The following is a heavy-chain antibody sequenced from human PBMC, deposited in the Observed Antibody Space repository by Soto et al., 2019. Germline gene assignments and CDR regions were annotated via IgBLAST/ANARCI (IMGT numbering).Heavy chain of an antibody. CDR1: GGSISSSSYY. Sequence: QVQLQESGPGLVKASETLSLTCTVSGGSISSSSYYWGWIRQPPGKGLGWIGSIYYSGSTYYNPSVRSRVTISVDTSKNQFSLKLSSVTAADTAVYYCATLPEDCTHGVCFSYYYYLDVWGKGKTVSVSS. V-gene: IGHV4-39*01. CDR3: ATLPEDCTHGVCFSYYYYLDV. J-gene: IGHJ6*03. D-gene: IGHD2-8*01. CDR2: IYYSGST.